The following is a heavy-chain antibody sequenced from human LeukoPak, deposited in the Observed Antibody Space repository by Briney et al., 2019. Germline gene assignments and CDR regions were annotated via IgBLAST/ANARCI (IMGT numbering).Heavy chain of an antibody. CDR1: GDSISSGGYS. J-gene: IGHJ4*02. Sequence: PSETLSLTCTVSGDSISSGGYSWSWIRQPPGKGLDWIGYIYHSGSTYYNPSLKSQVTISVDRLENQFSLKLSSVTAADTAVYYCAREDGTGYLDYWGQGTLVTVSS. D-gene: IGHD2-8*02. CDR2: IYHSGST. CDR3: AREDGTGYLDY. V-gene: IGHV4-30-2*01.